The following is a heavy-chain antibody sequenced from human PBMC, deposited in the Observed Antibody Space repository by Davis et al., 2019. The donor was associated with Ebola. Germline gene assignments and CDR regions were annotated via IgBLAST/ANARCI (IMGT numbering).Heavy chain of an antibody. CDR3: ATQGGYSNGGYFDF. D-gene: IGHD4-11*01. J-gene: IGHJ4*02. Sequence: SVKGRFTISRDDSKDTLYLQMNSLRAEDTAVYYCATQGGYSNGGYFDFWGQGTLVTVSS. V-gene: IGHV3-30*03.